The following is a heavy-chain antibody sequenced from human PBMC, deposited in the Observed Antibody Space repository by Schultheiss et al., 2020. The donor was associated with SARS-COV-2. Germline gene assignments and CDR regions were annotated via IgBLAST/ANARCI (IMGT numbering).Heavy chain of an antibody. CDR2: INPNSGGT. CDR3: ARVRSYDSSYYGMDV. D-gene: IGHD3-3*01. V-gene: IGHV1-2*06. J-gene: IGHJ6*02. CDR1: GYTFTGYY. Sequence: ASVKVSCKASGYTFTGYYMHWVRQAPGQGLEWMGRINPNSGGTNYAQEFQGRVTITRDTSASTAYMELSSLRSEDTAVYYCARVRSYDSSYYGMDVWGQGTTVTVSS.